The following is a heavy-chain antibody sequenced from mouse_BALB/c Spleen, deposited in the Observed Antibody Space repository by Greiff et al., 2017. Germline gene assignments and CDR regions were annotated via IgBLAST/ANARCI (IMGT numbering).Heavy chain of an antibody. CDR2: IWAGGST. Sequence: VKLMESGPGLVAPSQSLSITCTVSGFSLTSYGVHWVRQPPGKGLEWLGVIWAGGSTNYNSALMSRLSISKDNSKSQVFLKMNSLQTDDTAMYYCANMITTGNYAMDYWGQGNSVTASS. V-gene: IGHV2-9*02. CDR1: GFSLTSYG. D-gene: IGHD2-4*01. CDR3: ANMITTGNYAMDY. J-gene: IGHJ4*01.